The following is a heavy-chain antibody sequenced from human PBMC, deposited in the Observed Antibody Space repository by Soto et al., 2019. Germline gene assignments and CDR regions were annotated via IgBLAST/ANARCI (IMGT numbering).Heavy chain of an antibody. V-gene: IGHV3-64D*08. CDR2: ISSNGGST. J-gene: IGHJ4*02. D-gene: IGHD2-15*01. CDR1: GFTFSSYA. CDR3: VKEWGVGVVAATFINFDY. Sequence: SLRLSCSASGFTFSSYAMHWVRQAPGKGLEYVSAISSNGGSTYYADSVKGRFTISRDNSKNTLYLQMSSLRAEDTAVYYCVKEWGVGVVAATFINFDYWGQGTRVTVS.